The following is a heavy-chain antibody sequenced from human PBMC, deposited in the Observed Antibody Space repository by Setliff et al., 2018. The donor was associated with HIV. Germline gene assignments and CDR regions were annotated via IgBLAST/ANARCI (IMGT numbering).Heavy chain of an antibody. Sequence: SETLSLTCSVSGASIRGHYWSWIRQPPGKGLEWIGKIYYSGNTNYNPSFKSRVTISVDTSKHQFSLGVNSVTAADTAVYYCARSLVPSGYYYGRHAFDIWGKGTKVTV. V-gene: IGHV4-59*08. CDR1: GASIRGHY. D-gene: IGHD3-22*01. CDR2: IYYSGNT. J-gene: IGHJ3*02. CDR3: ARSLVPSGYYYGRHAFDI.